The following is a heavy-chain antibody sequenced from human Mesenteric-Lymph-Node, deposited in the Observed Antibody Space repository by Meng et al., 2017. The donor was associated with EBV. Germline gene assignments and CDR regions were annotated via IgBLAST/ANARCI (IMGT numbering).Heavy chain of an antibody. CDR1: GYTFSSYY. CDR3: ARRRYCSGGVCYTLDY. CDR2: INPSSGST. J-gene: IGHJ4*02. D-gene: IGHD2-8*02. V-gene: IGHV1-46*01. Sequence: GELVQSGAEVKKPGASVKISCKASGYTFSSYYMHWVRQAPGQGLEWMGIINPSSGSTTYAQKFLGRVTMTRDTSTSTVYMELSSLRSEDTAVYYCARRRYCSGGVCYTLDYWGQGTLVTVSS.